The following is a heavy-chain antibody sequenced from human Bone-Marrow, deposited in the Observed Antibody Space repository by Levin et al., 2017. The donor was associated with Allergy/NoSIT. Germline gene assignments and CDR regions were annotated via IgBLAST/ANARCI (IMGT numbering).Heavy chain of an antibody. D-gene: IGHD1-26*01. CDR3: VKGGVVGGHREDFLDP. V-gene: IGHV3-9*01. CDR1: GFTFDDFA. Sequence: PGGSLRLSCAASGFTFDDFAIHWVRQVPGRGLEWVSGIDWNSAIIGYADSVKGRVTISRDNARNSVYLQMNSLRREDTALYYCVKGGVVGGHREDFLDPWGQGTQVAVSS. J-gene: IGHJ5*02. CDR2: IDWNSAII.